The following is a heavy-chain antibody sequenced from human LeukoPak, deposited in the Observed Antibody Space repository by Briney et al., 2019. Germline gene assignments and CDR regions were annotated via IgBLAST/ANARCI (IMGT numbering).Heavy chain of an antibody. J-gene: IGHJ4*02. V-gene: IGHV4-59*01. CDR2: IYYSGTT. CDR1: GGSISSYY. Sequence: SETLSLTCTVSGGSISSYYWSWIRQPPGKGLEWIGYIYYSGTTNYNPSLKRRVTISVDTSKNQFSLKLSSVTAADTAVYYCARGVYIAAAQYGYWGQGTLVTVSS. CDR3: ARGVYIAAAQYGY. D-gene: IGHD6-13*01.